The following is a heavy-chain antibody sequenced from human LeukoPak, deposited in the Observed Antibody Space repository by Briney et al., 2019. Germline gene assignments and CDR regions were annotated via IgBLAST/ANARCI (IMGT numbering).Heavy chain of an antibody. CDR1: GFTFSGSA. CDR3: TRHGYDILTGYYTYYYGMDV. D-gene: IGHD3-9*01. Sequence: GGPLKLSCAASGFTFSGSAMHWVRQASGKGLGWVGRIRSKANSYATAYAASVIGRFTISRDDSKNTAYLQMNSLKTEDTAVYYCTRHGYDILTGYYTYYYGMDVWGQGTTVTVSS. CDR2: IRSKANSYAT. J-gene: IGHJ6*02. V-gene: IGHV3-73*01.